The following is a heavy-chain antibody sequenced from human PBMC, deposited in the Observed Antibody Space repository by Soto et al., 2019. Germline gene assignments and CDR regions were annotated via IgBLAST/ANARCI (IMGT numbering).Heavy chain of an antibody. J-gene: IGHJ6*03. CDR1: GYTFTIYG. Sequence: QVKLVQSGAEVKKPGASVKVSCQASGYTFTIYGSSWVRQAPGQGLEGMGWLSAYNGNTTYAQKLQGRVTMATDTATSTAYMEMRSLRSDDTAVYYCARCGGDCQYYYSYYLDVWGKGTPVTVSS. D-gene: IGHD2-21*01. CDR3: ARCGGDCQYYYSYYLDV. V-gene: IGHV1-18*01. CDR2: LSAYNGNT.